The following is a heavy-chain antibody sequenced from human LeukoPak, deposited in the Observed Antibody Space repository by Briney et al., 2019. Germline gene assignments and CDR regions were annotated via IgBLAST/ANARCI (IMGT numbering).Heavy chain of an antibody. CDR1: GGSISSGGYS. D-gene: IGHD4-17*01. CDR3: ARVLHTVRFYYYYYMDV. J-gene: IGHJ6*03. CDR2: ISSSGSTI. V-gene: IGHV3-11*04. Sequence: LSLTCAVSGGSISSGGYSWSWVRQAPGKGLEWVSYISSSGSTIYYADSVKGRFTISRDNAKNSLYLQMNSLRAEDTAVYYCARVLHTVRFYYYYYMDVWGTGTTVTVSS.